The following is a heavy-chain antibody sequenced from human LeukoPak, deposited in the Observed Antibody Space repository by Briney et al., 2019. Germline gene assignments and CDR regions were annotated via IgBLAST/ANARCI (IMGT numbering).Heavy chain of an antibody. J-gene: IGHJ5*02. CDR2: IIPIFGTA. Sequence: GASVKVSCKASGGTFSSYAISWVRQAPGQGLEWMGGIIPIFGTASYAQKFQGRVTITADESTSTAYMELSSLRSEDTAVYYCARERIAVAGTGWSDPWGQGTLVTVSS. V-gene: IGHV1-69*13. D-gene: IGHD6-19*01. CDR1: GGTFSSYA. CDR3: ARERIAVAGTGWSDP.